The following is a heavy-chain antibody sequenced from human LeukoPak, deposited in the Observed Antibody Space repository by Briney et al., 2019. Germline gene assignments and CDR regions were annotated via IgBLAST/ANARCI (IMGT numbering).Heavy chain of an antibody. Sequence: PGGSLRLSCAASGFTFSRYGMSWVRQAPGKGLEWVSSITGSGSTTYYADSVKGRFTISRDNSKNTLYLQMNSLRAEDTAVYYCAKVGLIPPAAPPDDYWGQGTLVTVSS. V-gene: IGHV3-23*01. D-gene: IGHD6-13*01. CDR1: GFTFSRYG. CDR3: AKVGLIPPAAPPDDY. J-gene: IGHJ4*02. CDR2: ITGSGSTT.